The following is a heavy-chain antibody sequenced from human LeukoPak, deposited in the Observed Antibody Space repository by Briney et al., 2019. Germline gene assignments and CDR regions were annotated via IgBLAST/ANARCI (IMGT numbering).Heavy chain of an antibody. CDR3: ARGGGKNWNDNWFDP. J-gene: IGHJ5*02. V-gene: IGHV1-69*13. CDR2: IIPIFGTA. D-gene: IGHD1-1*01. Sequence: SVKVSCKASGGTFSSYAISWVQQAPGQGLEWMGGIIPIFGTANHAQKFQGRVTITADESTSTAYMELSSLRSEDTAVYYCARGGGKNWNDNWFDPWGQGTLVTVSS. CDR1: GGTFSSYA.